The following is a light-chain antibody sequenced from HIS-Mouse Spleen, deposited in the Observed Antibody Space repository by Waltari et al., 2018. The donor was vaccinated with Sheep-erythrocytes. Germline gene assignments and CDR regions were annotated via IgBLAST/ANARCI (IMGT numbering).Light chain of an antibody. CDR3: CSYAGSYNHV. Sequence: QFVLTQPPSVSEAPRQRVTISCSGSSSNIGNNAVNWYQQLPGKAPKLMIYDVSKRPSGVPARFSGSKSGNTASLTISGLQAEDEADYYCCSYAGSYNHVFATGTKVTVL. V-gene: IGLV1-36*01. CDR2: DVS. J-gene: IGLJ1*01. CDR1: SSNIGNNA.